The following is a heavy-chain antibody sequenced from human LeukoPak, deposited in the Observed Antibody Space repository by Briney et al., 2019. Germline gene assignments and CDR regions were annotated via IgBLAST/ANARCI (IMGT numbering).Heavy chain of an antibody. CDR1: GFIFSSYA. D-gene: IGHD6-19*01. J-gene: IGHJ4*02. CDR3: AKVRRVAVAGSIDY. V-gene: IGHV3-23*01. Sequence: GGSLRLSCAASGFIFSSYAMSWVRQGPGKGLEWVSGIIGRGGTTYYADSVKGRFTISRDNSKNTLYLQMNSLRAEDTAVYYCAKVRRVAVAGSIDYWGQGTLVTV. CDR2: IIGRGGTT.